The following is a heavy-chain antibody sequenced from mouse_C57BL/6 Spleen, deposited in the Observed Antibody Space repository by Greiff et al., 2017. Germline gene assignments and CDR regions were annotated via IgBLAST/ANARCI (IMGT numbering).Heavy chain of an antibody. J-gene: IGHJ3*01. D-gene: IGHD2-14*01. CDR1: GYTFTSYW. CDR3: ARCYRPFAF. V-gene: IGHV1-64*01. Sequence: QVQLQQSGAELVKPGASVKLSCKASGYTFTSYWMHWVKQRPGQGLEWIGMFYPNSGSTNYNEKFKGKATLTVAKSSSTAYMQLGSLTSEYSAVXYCARCYRPFAFWGTGTLVTVSA. CDR2: FYPNSGST.